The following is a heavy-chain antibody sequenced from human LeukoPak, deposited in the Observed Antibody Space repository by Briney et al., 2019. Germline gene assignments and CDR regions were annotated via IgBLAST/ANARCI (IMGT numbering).Heavy chain of an antibody. CDR1: EFSVGSNY. Sequence: TGGSLRLSCAASEFSVGSNYMTWVRQAPGKGLEWVSLIYSGGSTYYADSVKGRFTISRDNSKNTLYLQMNSLRAEDTAVYYCAKVGLTVTTILDYFDYWGQGTLVTVSS. J-gene: IGHJ4*02. CDR3: AKVGLTVTTILDYFDY. CDR2: IYSGGST. V-gene: IGHV3-66*01. D-gene: IGHD4-11*01.